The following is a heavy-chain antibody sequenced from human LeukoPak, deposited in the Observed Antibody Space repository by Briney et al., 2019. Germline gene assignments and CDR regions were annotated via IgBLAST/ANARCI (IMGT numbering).Heavy chain of an antibody. D-gene: IGHD3-9*01. CDR3: ARDRIPLLRYFDWLLDY. V-gene: IGHV1-2*02. Sequence: ASVKVSCKASGYTFTGYYMHWVRQAPGQGLEWMGWINPNSGGTNYAQKSQGRVTMTRDTSISTAYMELSRLRSDDTAVYYCARDRIPLLRYFDWLLDYWGQGTLVTVSS. J-gene: IGHJ4*02. CDR2: INPNSGGT. CDR1: GYTFTGYY.